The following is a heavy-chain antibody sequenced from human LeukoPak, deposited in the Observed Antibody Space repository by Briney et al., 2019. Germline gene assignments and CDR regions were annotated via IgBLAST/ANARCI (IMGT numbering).Heavy chain of an antibody. CDR1: GFTFSSYS. Sequence: GGSLRLSCAASGFTFSSYSMNWVRQAPGKGLEWVSSISSSSSYIYYADSVKGRFTISRDNAKNSLYLQMNSLRAEDTAVYYCAAGRGYSGYASDDRGFDYWGQGSLVTVSS. V-gene: IGHV3-21*01. D-gene: IGHD5-12*01. CDR2: ISSSSSYI. J-gene: IGHJ4*02. CDR3: AAGRGYSGYASDDRGFDY.